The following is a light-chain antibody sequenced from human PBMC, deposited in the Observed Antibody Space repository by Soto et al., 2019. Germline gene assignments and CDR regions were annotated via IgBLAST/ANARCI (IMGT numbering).Light chain of an antibody. CDR1: SSDVV. J-gene: IGLJ3*02. Sequence: QSALTQPRSASGSPGQSVTISCTGTSSDVVSWYQQHPCQHPKHIIYYVSKRPSGVPARFSGSTSGNTASLTISALQAADEADYYCCSSEGGGTWVFGGGTKVTVL. CDR2: YVS. CDR3: CSSEGGGTWV. V-gene: IGLV2-11*01.